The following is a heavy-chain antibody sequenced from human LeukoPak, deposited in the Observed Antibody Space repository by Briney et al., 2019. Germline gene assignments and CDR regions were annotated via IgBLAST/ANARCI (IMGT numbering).Heavy chain of an antibody. D-gene: IGHD5-12*01. J-gene: IGHJ4*02. CDR1: GYTFTGYY. Sequence: ASVKVSCKASGYTFTGYYMHWVRQAPGQGLEWMGRIIPILGIANYAQKFQGRVTITADKSTSTAYMELSSLRSEDTAVYYCARGDSGYDLLDYWGQGTLVTVSS. V-gene: IGHV1-69*04. CDR2: IIPILGIA. CDR3: ARGDSGYDLLDY.